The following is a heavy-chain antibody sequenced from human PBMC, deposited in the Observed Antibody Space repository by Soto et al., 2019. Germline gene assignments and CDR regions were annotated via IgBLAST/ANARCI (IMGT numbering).Heavy chain of an antibody. V-gene: IGHV1-8*01. CDR1: GYTFTSYD. J-gene: IGHJ4*02. Sequence: QVQLVQSGAEVKEPGASVRVSCKASGYTFTSYDINWVRQATGQGLEWMGWMNPESRNTGYAQKFQGRVTMTRDTSISTAYMELTSLRYEDTAVYYCARFVRHDFPTMDFWGQGTLVTVSS. CDR3: ARFVRHDFPTMDF. D-gene: IGHD3-10*01. CDR2: MNPESRNT.